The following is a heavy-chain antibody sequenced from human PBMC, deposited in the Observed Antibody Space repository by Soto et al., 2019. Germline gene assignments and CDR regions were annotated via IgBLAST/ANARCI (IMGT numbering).Heavy chain of an antibody. CDR1: GYTFTSYD. J-gene: IGHJ3*02. Sequence: GASVKVSCKASGYTFTSYDINWVRQATGQGLEWMGWMNPNSGNTGYAQKFQDRVTMTRNTSISTAYMELSSLRSEDTAVYYCARAYCGGDCYSPAFDIWGQGTMVTVSS. V-gene: IGHV1-8*01. D-gene: IGHD2-21*01. CDR3: ARAYCGGDCYSPAFDI. CDR2: MNPNSGNT.